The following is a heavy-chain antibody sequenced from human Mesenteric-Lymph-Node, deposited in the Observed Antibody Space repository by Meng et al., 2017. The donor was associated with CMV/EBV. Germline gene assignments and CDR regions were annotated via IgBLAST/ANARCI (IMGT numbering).Heavy chain of an antibody. CDR1: GFTFSSYS. V-gene: IGHV3-21*01. Sequence: GESLKISCAASGFTFSSYSMNWVRQAPGKGLEWVSSISDTSSYIYYADSVRGRFTISRDNAKKSLSLQMNSLRAEDTAVYYCARSGYDSGGYYAGWFDPWGQGTLVTVSS. CDR2: ISDTSSYI. CDR3: ARSGYDSGGYYAGWFDP. D-gene: IGHD3-22*01. J-gene: IGHJ5*02.